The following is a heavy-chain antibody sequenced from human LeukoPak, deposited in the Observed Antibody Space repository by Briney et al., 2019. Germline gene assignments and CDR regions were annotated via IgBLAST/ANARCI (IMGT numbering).Heavy chain of an antibody. J-gene: IGHJ4*02. D-gene: IGHD5-18*01. CDR1: GSSLSTSGAG. CDR3: AHSYDTAMGHYFDY. Sequence: SGPTLAKPTQTLTLTCTFSGSSLSTSGAGVGWIRQPPGKALEWLAVIYWDGDQHYSPSLESRLTITKDTSKNQVVLTMTNMDPVDTAAYFCAHSYDTAMGHYFDYWGQGTLVTVSS. CDR2: IYWDGDQ. V-gene: IGHV2-5*02.